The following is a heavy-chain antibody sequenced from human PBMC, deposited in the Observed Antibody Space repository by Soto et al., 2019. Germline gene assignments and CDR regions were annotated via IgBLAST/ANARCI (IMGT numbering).Heavy chain of an antibody. V-gene: IGHV3-30-3*01. J-gene: IGHJ4*02. CDR2: ISYDGSNK. CDR1: GFTFSSYA. CDR3: ARDLYDSSGCLDY. D-gene: IGHD3-22*01. Sequence: GGSLRLSCAASGFTFSSYAMPWVRQAPGKGLEWVAVISYDGSNKYYADSVKGRFTISRDNSKNTLYLQMNSLRAEDTAVYYCARDLYDSSGCLDYWGQGTLVTVSS.